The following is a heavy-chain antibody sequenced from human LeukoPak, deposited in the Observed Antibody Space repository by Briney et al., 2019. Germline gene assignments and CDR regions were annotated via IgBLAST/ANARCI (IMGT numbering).Heavy chain of an antibody. Sequence: PGGSLRLSCAASGFTFSSYWMSWVRQAPGKGLEWVANIKQDGSEKYYVDSVKGRFTISRDNAKNSLYLQMNSLRAEDTAVYYCARVIEPLYSSSWYGWWFDPWGQGTLVTVSS. J-gene: IGHJ5*02. CDR1: GFTFSSYW. CDR2: IKQDGSEK. CDR3: ARVIEPLYSSSWYGWWFDP. D-gene: IGHD6-13*01. V-gene: IGHV3-7*01.